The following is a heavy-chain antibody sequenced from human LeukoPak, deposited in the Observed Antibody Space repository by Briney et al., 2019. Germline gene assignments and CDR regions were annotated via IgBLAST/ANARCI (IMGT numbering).Heavy chain of an antibody. CDR3: ARGGRSGFTDNRFDP. J-gene: IGHJ5*02. D-gene: IGHD6-19*01. V-gene: IGHV1-18*01. CDR2: ISAYNGNT. Sequence: GASVKVSCQASGYTFTSYGISWVRQAPGQGLEWMGWISAYNGNTNYAQKLQGRVTMTTDTSTSTAYMELRSLRSDDTAVYYCARGGRSGFTDNRFDPWGQGTLVTVSS. CDR1: GYTFTSYG.